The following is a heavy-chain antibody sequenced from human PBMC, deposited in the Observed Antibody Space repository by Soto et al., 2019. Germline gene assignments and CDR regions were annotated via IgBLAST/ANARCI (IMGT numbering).Heavy chain of an antibody. J-gene: IGHJ4*02. D-gene: IGHD2-21*02. V-gene: IGHV1-18*04. Sequence: ASVKVSCKASGYTFTSYGISWVRQAPGQGLEWMGWISIYNGNTNYAQKLQGRVTMTTDTSTSMAYMELRSLRSDDTAVYYCARPLYRYCGGDCSLDYWGQGTLVTVSS. CDR3: ARPLYRYCGGDCSLDY. CDR2: ISIYNGNT. CDR1: GYTFTSYG.